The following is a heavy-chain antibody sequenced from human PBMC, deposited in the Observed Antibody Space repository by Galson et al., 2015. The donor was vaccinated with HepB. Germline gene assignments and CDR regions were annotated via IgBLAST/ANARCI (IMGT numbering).Heavy chain of an antibody. Sequence: SLRLSCAASGFTFSSYGMHWVRQAPGKGLEWVAVISYDGSNKYYADSVKGRFTISRDNAKDSLYLQMNSLRVEDTAFYYCARARSGSFWGQGTLVTVSS. CDR2: ISYDGSNK. CDR1: GFTFSSYG. V-gene: IGHV3-30*03. J-gene: IGHJ4*02. CDR3: ARARSGSF. D-gene: IGHD1-26*01.